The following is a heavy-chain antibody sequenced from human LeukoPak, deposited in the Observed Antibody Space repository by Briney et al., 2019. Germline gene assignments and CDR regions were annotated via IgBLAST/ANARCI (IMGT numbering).Heavy chain of an antibody. D-gene: IGHD4-17*01. CDR3: AIFGDYGGGYFDY. CDR2: IIPIFGTA. V-gene: IGHV1-69*01. J-gene: IGHJ4*02. CDR1: GGTVSSYA. Sequence: SVKVSCKASGGTVSSYAISWVGQAHGQGLEWMGGIIPIFGTANYAQKFQGRVTITADESTSTAYMELSSLRSEDTAVYYCAIFGDYGGGYFDYWGQGTLVTVSS.